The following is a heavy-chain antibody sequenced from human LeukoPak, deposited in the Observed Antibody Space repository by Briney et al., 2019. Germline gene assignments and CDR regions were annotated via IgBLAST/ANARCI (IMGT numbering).Heavy chain of an antibody. CDR3: ARGRLLFDY. CDR1: GFTFSSYA. Sequence: KPGGSLRLSCAASGFTFSSYAMSWVRQPPGKGLEWIGEINHSGSTNYNPSLKSRVTISVDTSKNQFSLKLSSVTAADTAVYYCARGRLLFDYWGQGTLVTVSS. CDR2: INHSGST. D-gene: IGHD6-25*01. V-gene: IGHV4-34*01. J-gene: IGHJ4*02.